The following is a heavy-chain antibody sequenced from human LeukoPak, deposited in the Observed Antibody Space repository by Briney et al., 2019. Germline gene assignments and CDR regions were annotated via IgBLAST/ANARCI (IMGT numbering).Heavy chain of an antibody. J-gene: IGHJ4*02. D-gene: IGHD5-24*01. CDR3: ARDYKAWFDY. CDR1: GFTFSNQW. Sequence: GGSLRLSCVASGFTFSNQWTTWVRQAPGKGLEWVANINEYGREIHYVDSVKGRFTISRDNAKNSLYLQMNSLRVEDTAVYYCARDYKAWFDYSGQGTLVTVSS. V-gene: IGHV3-7*01. CDR2: INEYGREI.